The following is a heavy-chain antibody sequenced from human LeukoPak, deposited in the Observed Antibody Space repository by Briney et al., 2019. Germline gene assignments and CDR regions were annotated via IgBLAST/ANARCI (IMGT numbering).Heavy chain of an antibody. CDR3: AKDYGYYSSYYYGMDV. CDR2: VSYDGRNK. V-gene: IGHV3-30*18. J-gene: IGHJ6*02. D-gene: IGHD4-11*01. Sequence: GGSLRLSCAASGFTFSSSGMHWVRQAPGKGLEWVAVVSYDGRNKYYEDSVKGRFTISRDNSKNTLYMQMNSLRAEDTAVYYCAKDYGYYSSYYYGMDVWGQGTTVTVSS. CDR1: GFTFSSSG.